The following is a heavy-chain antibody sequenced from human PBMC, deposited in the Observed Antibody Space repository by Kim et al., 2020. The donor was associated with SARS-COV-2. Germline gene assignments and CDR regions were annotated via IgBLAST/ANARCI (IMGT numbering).Heavy chain of an antibody. D-gene: IGHD1-1*01. V-gene: IGHV6-1*01. CDR3: ARATSGNFDY. Sequence: YDDYAVPVRSRITINPDTSKNQFSLQLNSMTPEDTAVYFCARATSGNFDYWGQGTLVTVSS. CDR2: YD. J-gene: IGHJ4*02.